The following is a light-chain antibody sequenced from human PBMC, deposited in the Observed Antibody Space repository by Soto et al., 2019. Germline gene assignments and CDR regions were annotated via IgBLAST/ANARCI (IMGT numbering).Light chain of an antibody. Sequence: QAVVTQSPSASASLGASVKLTCTLSSGDSSYTIAWHQQQPEKGPRYLMTLNSDGSHRKGDGIPARFSGSSSGAERYLTISSLQSEDEADYYCQTWGSDIHVVFGGGPKLTVL. V-gene: IGLV4-69*01. J-gene: IGLJ2*01. CDR2: LNSDGSH. CDR1: SGDSSYT. CDR3: QTWGSDIHVV.